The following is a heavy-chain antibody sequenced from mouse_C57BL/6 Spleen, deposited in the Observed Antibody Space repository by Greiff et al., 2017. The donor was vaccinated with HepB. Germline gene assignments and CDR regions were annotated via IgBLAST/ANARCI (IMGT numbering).Heavy chain of an antibody. CDR3: ARADGNYLYYFDY. V-gene: IGHV1-81*01. CDR2: IYPRSGNT. D-gene: IGHD2-1*01. CDR1: GYTFTSYG. Sequence: QVHVKQSGAELARPGASVKLSCKASGYTFTSYGISWVKQRTGQGLEWIGEIYPRSGNTYYNEKFKGKATLTADKSSSTAYMELRSLTSEDSAVYFCARADGNYLYYFDYWGQGTTLTVSS. J-gene: IGHJ2*01.